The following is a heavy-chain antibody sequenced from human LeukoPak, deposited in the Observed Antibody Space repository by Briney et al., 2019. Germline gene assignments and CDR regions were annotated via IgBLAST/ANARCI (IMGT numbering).Heavy chain of an antibody. Sequence: GGSLRLSCAASGFTFSSYWMHWVRQAPGKGLMWVSRIKSDGSSTSYADSVKGRFTISRDNAKNTLYLQMDSQRAEDTAVYYCARDPGGGGAKGHNWFDPWGQGTLVTVSS. CDR2: IKSDGSST. D-gene: IGHD2-21*01. J-gene: IGHJ5*02. CDR1: GFTFSSYW. CDR3: ARDPGGGGAKGHNWFDP. V-gene: IGHV3-74*01.